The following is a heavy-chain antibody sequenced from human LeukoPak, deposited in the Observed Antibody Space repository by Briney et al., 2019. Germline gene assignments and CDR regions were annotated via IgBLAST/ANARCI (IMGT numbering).Heavy chain of an antibody. CDR1: GGSISSSSYY. CDR3: ARLVDYYDSRGYFDS. CDR2: IFHRGDT. Sequence: SETLSLTCMVSGGSISSSSYYWGWIRQPPGEGLEWIANIFHRGDTYYNPSLKSRATITVDTSKNQFSLKLSSVTAADTAVYYCARLVDYYDSRGYFDSWGQGTLVTVSS. J-gene: IGHJ4*02. V-gene: IGHV4-39*01. D-gene: IGHD3-22*01.